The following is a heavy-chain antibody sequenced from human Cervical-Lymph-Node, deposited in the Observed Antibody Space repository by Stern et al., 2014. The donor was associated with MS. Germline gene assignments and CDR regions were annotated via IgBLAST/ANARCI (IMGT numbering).Heavy chain of an antibody. V-gene: IGHV5-51*01. CDR1: GYRFTSYW. Sequence: VQLVQSGAEVKKPGESLKISCKGFGYRFTSYWIGWVRQMAGEGLEWMGTMYPDDSDTGNSPSFQGQVTISADKSISTAYLQWSSLKASDTAMYYCARSLGGSSPIIHWGQGTLVTVSS. CDR2: MYPDDSDT. J-gene: IGHJ4*02. CDR3: ARSLGGSSPIIH. D-gene: IGHD6-6*01.